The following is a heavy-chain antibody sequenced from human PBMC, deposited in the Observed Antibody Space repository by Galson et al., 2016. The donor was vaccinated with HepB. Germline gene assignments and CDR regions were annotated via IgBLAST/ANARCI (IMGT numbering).Heavy chain of an antibody. CDR2: IYYTGGT. J-gene: IGHJ4*02. CDR3: ASELITFGGVILIPDN. CDR1: GGSVSSETYY. D-gene: IGHD3-16*01. V-gene: IGHV4-61*01. Sequence: SETLSLTCHVSGGSVSSETYYWSWIRQSPGKGLEWIGYIYYTGGTNYNPSLRSRVTISVDTSNNQFSLKLSSVTAADTAVYYCASELITFGGVILIPDNWGQGTLVTVSS.